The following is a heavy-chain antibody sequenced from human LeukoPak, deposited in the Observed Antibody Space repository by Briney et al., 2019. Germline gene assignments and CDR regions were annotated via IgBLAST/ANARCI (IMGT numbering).Heavy chain of an antibody. CDR2: ILYDGR. CDR1: GFTFSSNG. D-gene: IGHD6-6*01. J-gene: IGHJ4*02. Sequence: GGSLRLSCAASGFTFSSNGIHWVRQAPGKGLEWVAFILYDGRYYADSVKGRFTISRDNSKNTLYLQMNSLRAEDTAVYYCASSPGRYPYSSSSGRSGYFDYWGQGTLVTVSS. CDR3: ASSPGRYPYSSSSGRSGYFDY. V-gene: IGHV3-30*02.